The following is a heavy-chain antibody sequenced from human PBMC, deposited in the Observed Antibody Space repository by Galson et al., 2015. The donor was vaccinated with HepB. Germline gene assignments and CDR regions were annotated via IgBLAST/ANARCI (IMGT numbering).Heavy chain of an antibody. J-gene: IGHJ6*03. Sequence: SLRLSCAASGFTFSSYSMNWVRQAPGKGLEWVSSISSSSSYIYYADSVKGRFTISRDNAKNSLYLQMNSLRAEDTAVYYCARDPVTGGRGYYYMDVWGKGTTVTVSS. CDR3: ARDPVTGGRGYYYMDV. CDR2: ISSSSSYI. CDR1: GFTFSSYS. D-gene: IGHD7-27*01. V-gene: IGHV3-21*01.